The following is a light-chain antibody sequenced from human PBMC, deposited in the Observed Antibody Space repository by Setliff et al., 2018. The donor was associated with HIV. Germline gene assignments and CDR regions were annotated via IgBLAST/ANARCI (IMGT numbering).Light chain of an antibody. CDR1: SNDVGRYDL. CDR2: QAT. J-gene: IGLJ1*01. V-gene: IGLV2-23*01. Sequence: QSALTQPASVSGSPGQSITISCTGTSNDVGRYDLVSWYQQHPARAPKLIIYQATRRPSGVSNRFSGSKSGNVASLTISGLQAEDEADYYCCSHAGTFYVFGTGTKV. CDR3: CSHAGTFYV.